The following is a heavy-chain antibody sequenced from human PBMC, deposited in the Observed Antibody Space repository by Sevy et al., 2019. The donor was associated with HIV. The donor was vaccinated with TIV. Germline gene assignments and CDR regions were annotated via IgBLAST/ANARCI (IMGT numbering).Heavy chain of an antibody. Sequence: GGSLRLSCAASGFTFNNYVMNWVRQAPGKGLEWVSVISHGGGTTYYADSVKGRFTISRDDSKDTVYLEMNSLRAEDTAVYYCARRYLPSAPPALDYWGQGTLVIVSS. CDR3: ARRYLPSAPPALDY. CDR2: ISHGGGTT. J-gene: IGHJ4*02. D-gene: IGHD2-2*01. V-gene: IGHV3-23*01. CDR1: GFTFNNYV.